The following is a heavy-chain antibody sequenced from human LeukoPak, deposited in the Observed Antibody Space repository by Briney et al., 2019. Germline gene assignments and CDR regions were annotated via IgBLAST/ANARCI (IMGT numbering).Heavy chain of an antibody. CDR3: ARTRDTAMVDLDY. D-gene: IGHD5-18*01. V-gene: IGHV1-2*02. CDR2: INPNSGGT. CDR1: GYTFTGYY. J-gene: IGHJ4*02. Sequence: ASVKVSCKASGYTFTGYYMHWVRQAPGQGLEWMGWINPNSGGTNYAQKFQGRVTMTRDTSISTAYMGLSRLRSDDTAVYYCARTRDTAMVDLDYWGQGTLVTVSS.